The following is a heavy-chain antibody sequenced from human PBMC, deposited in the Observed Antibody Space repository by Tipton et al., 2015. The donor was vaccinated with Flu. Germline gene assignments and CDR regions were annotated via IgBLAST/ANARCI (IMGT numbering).Heavy chain of an antibody. Sequence: CAASGFTFSSYAMSWVRQAPGKGLEWVSAISGSGGSTYYADSVKGRFTISRDNSKNTLYLQMNSLRAEDTAVYYCAKDFNFGFSLPGGMDVWGQGTTVTVSS. CDR1: GFTFSSYA. CDR2: ISGSGGST. J-gene: IGHJ6*02. D-gene: IGHD3/OR15-3a*01. CDR3: AKDFNFGFSLPGGMDV. V-gene: IGHV3-23*01.